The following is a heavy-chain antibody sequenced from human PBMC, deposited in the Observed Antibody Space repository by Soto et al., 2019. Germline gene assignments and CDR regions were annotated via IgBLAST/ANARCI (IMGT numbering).Heavy chain of an antibody. CDR1: GFTFSTYT. J-gene: IGHJ2*01. CDR3: AGVTLDWDWYFDL. CDR2: ISTSSSYI. V-gene: IGHV3-21*01. D-gene: IGHD3-9*01. Sequence: EVQLVESGGGLVKPGGSLRLSCAASGFTFSTYTMNWVRQAPGKGLEWVSFISTSSSYIYYADSVKGRFTISRDNAKNSLYLQMNSLRAGNTAVYYCAGVTLDWDWYFDLWGRGTLVTVSS.